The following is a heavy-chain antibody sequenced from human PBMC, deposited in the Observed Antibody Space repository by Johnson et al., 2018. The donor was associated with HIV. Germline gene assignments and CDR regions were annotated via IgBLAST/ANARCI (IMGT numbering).Heavy chain of an antibody. J-gene: IGHJ3*02. D-gene: IGHD3-10*01. Sequence: HVQLVESGGGLVQPGGSLRLSCAASGFTFSSYAMHWVRQAPGKGLEWVAVISYDGSDKYYADSVKGRFTISRDSSKNTLYLQMNSLRAEDTAVYYCARDPGSITLIRGDAFDIWGQGTVVTVSS. CDR3: ARDPGSITLIRGDAFDI. V-gene: IGHV3-30*04. CDR2: ISYDGSDK. CDR1: GFTFSSYA.